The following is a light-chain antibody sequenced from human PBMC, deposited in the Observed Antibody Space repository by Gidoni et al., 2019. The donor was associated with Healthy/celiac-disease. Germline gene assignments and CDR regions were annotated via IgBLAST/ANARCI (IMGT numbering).Light chain of an antibody. CDR1: QSVSSY. J-gene: IGKJ4*01. Sequence: EIVLTQSPATLSSSPGERATLSCRASQSVSSYLAWYHQKPGQAPRLLIYDANNRATGSPARFRGRGSGTDLTLTSSRQEHEDLAGYYGQQDSNWLTFGEGTRVEIK. V-gene: IGKV3-11*01. CDR3: QQDSNWLT. CDR2: DAN.